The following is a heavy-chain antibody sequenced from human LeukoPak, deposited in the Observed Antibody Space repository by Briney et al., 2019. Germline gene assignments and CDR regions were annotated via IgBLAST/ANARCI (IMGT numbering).Heavy chain of an antibody. J-gene: IGHJ4*02. CDR1: GFTFSSYA. Sequence: GGSLRLSCAASGFTFSSYAMSWVRQAPGKGLEWVSAMSGRGDSTYYADSVKGRFTISRDNSKNTVYLQMNSLRAEDTAVYYCAKVHLTYYYDSSGYGFQDYWGQGTLVTVSS. D-gene: IGHD3-22*01. CDR3: AKVHLTYYYDSSGYGFQDY. CDR2: MSGRGDST. V-gene: IGHV3-23*01.